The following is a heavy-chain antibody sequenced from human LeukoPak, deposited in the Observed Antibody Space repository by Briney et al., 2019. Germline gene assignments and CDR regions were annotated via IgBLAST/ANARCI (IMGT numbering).Heavy chain of an antibody. Sequence: ASVKVSCKASGYTFTSYDINWVRQATGQGLEWMGWMNPNSGNTGYAQKLQGRVTMTTDTSTSTAYMELRSLRSDDTAVYYCARDSYYGSGSSTDFDYWGQGTLVTVSS. CDR2: MNPNSGNT. D-gene: IGHD3-10*01. V-gene: IGHV1-8*01. CDR3: ARDSYYGSGSSTDFDY. CDR1: GYTFTSYD. J-gene: IGHJ4*02.